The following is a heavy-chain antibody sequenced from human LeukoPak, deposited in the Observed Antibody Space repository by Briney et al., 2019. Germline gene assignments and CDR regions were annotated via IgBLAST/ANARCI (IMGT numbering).Heavy chain of an antibody. V-gene: IGHV3-23*01. J-gene: IGHJ4*02. CDR2: ISGSGGST. CDR1: GCTFSSYA. D-gene: IGHD3-10*01. Sequence: GGSLRLSCAASGCTFSSYAMSWVRQAPGKGLESVSAISGSGGSTYCADSVKGRFTISRDYSKNTLYLQMNSLRAEDTAVYYCAKDLLLWFGEFHFDYWGQGTLVTVSS. CDR3: AKDLLLWFGEFHFDY.